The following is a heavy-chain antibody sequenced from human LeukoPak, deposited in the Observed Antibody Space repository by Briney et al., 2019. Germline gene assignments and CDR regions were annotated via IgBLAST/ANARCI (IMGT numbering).Heavy chain of an antibody. V-gene: IGHV1-18*01. Sequence: GASVKVSCKASGYTFTSYGISWVRQAPGQGLEWMGWISAYNGNTNYAQKLQVRVTMTTDTSTSTAYMELRSLRSDDTAVYYCARDYLTVLWFGELYGFDPWGQGTLVTVSS. D-gene: IGHD3-10*01. CDR2: ISAYNGNT. CDR3: ARDYLTVLWFGELYGFDP. CDR1: GYTFTSYG. J-gene: IGHJ5*02.